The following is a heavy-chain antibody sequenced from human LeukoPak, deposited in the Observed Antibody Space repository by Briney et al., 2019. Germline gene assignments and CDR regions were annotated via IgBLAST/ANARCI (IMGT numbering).Heavy chain of an antibody. Sequence: PGGSLRLSCVGTGFTFRSYAMTWIRQAPGKGLEWVAFIRYDGTHKYYADSVKARVMISRDNSKNMLYLQMNSLRAEDTAVYYCVKGGTSSWLEHWGQGTLVTVSS. J-gene: IGHJ4*02. V-gene: IGHV3-30*02. D-gene: IGHD6-13*01. CDR3: VKGGTSSWLEH. CDR2: IRYDGTHK. CDR1: GFTFRSYA.